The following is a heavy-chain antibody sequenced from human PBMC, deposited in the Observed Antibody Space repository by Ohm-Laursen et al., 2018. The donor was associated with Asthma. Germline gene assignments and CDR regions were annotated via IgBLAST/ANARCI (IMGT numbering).Heavy chain of an antibody. J-gene: IGHJ4*02. Sequence: SSLRLSCAASGFTFSSYGMHWVRQAPGKGLEWVAVISYDGSNKYYADSVKGRFTISRDNSKNTLYLQMNSLRAEDTAVYYCARMGYCSSTSCYALDYWGQGTLVTVSS. V-gene: IGHV3-30*03. D-gene: IGHD2-2*01. CDR2: ISYDGSNK. CDR1: GFTFSSYG. CDR3: ARMGYCSSTSCYALDY.